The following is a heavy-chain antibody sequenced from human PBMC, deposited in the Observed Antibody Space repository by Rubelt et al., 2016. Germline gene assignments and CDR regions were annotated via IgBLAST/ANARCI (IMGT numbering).Heavy chain of an antibody. CDR2: IYYSGST. CDR1: GYY. CDR3: ARAGVTYYDILTGSYYFDY. J-gene: IGHJ4*02. D-gene: IGHD3-9*01. V-gene: IGHV4-31*02. Sequence: GYYWSWIRQHRGKGLEWIGYIYYSGSTYYNPSLKSRVTISVDTSKNQFSLKLSSVTAADTAVYYCARAGVTYYDILTGSYYFDYWGQGTLVTVSS.